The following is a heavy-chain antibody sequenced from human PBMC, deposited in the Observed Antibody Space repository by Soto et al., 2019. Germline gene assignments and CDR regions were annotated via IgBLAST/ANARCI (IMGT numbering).Heavy chain of an antibody. J-gene: IGHJ4*02. V-gene: IGHV3-7*01. CDR2: IKQDGSEK. CDR3: ARGNYYDSTSLAY. CDR1: GFTFSSYW. Sequence: VGSLRLSCAASGFTFSSYWMSWVRQAPGKGLEWVANIKQDGSEKYYVDSVKGRFTISRDNAKNSLYLQMNSLRAEDTAVYYCARGNYYDSTSLAYWGQGTLVTVSS. D-gene: IGHD3-22*01.